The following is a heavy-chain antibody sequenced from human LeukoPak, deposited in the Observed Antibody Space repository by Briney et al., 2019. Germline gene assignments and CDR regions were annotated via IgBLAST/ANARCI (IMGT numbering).Heavy chain of an antibody. D-gene: IGHD5-18*01. CDR3: ARAIADTAMVPDY. V-gene: IGHV3-21*01. Sequence: GGSLRLSCAASGFTFSSYSMNWVRQAPGKGLEWVSSISSSSSYIYYADSVKGRFTISRDNAKNSLYLQMNSLRAEDTAVYYCARAIADTAMVPDYWGQGALVTVSS. CDR2: ISSSSSYI. J-gene: IGHJ4*02. CDR1: GFTFSSYS.